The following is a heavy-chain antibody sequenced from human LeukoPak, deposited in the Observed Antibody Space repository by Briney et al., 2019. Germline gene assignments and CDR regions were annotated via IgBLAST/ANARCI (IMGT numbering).Heavy chain of an antibody. D-gene: IGHD5-18*01. V-gene: IGHV1-69*06. J-gene: IGHJ6*03. Sequence: SVKVSSTASVDSFTSYAIIWVRQSPGQGLEWLGRIIPIFGTANYPQKFQGRVTITADILSSTAYIEMTNLTSDDTAVYFCAKQGAARQDHYMDVWGNGTTVSVS. CDR1: VDSFTSYA. CDR2: IIPIFGTA. CDR3: AKQGAARQDHYMDV.